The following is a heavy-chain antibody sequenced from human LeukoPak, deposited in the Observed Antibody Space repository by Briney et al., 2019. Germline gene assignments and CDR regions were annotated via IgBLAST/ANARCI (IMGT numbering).Heavy chain of an antibody. CDR3: ARDPSGRIFGVVIPLDY. D-gene: IGHD3-3*02. J-gene: IGHJ4*02. V-gene: IGHV1-18*01. CDR2: ISAYNGNT. CDR1: GYTFTSYG. Sequence: ASVKVSCKASGYTFTSYGISWVRQAPGQGLEWMGWISAYNGNTNYAQKLQGRVTMTTDTSTSTAYMELRSLRSDDTAVYYCARDPSGRIFGVVIPLDYWGQGTLDTVSS.